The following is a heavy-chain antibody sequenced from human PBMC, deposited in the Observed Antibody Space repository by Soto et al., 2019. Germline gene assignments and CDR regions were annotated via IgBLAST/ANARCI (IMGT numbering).Heavy chain of an antibody. Sequence: AEFLTASCQRSRYKLSNFWIVSVGQLPGQGLEWMGIIYPGDHESRYSPSFLGKVTVSAEKSINTAYLQWSSLEASDSAFYFCARSPRSSPSFDVWGQGALVPGS. V-gene: IGHV5-51*01. D-gene: IGHD6-13*01. CDR2: IYPGDHES. CDR1: RYKLSNFW. CDR3: ARSPRSSPSFDV. J-gene: IGHJ4*02.